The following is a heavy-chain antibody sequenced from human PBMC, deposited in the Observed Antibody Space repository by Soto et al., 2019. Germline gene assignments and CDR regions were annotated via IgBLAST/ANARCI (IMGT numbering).Heavy chain of an antibody. V-gene: IGHV1-8*01. J-gene: IGHJ4*02. Sequence: ASVKVSCQASGYTFTSYDINWVRQVTGQGLEWMGWMNPNSGNTWYSQNVQGRVTMTRNTSISTAYTKLRSLSSEDTAVYNCAGGQVEKAIIPFDYWGPGTLVTVSS. CDR1: GYTFTSYD. CDR3: AGGQVEKAIIPFDY. CDR2: MNPNSGNT. D-gene: IGHD2-15*01.